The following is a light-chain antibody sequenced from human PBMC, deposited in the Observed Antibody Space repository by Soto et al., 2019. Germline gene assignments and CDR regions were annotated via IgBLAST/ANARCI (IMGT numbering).Light chain of an antibody. CDR3: QQRSSWPWT. Sequence: EIVLTQSPATLSLSPGERATLSCRASQSVSSYLAWYQQKSGQAPRLLIYDASNRATGIPARFGGSGSGTDFTHTISSLEPEDFAVYYCQQRSSWPWTVGQGTNVDSK. CDR2: DAS. CDR1: QSVSSY. J-gene: IGKJ1*01. V-gene: IGKV3-11*01.